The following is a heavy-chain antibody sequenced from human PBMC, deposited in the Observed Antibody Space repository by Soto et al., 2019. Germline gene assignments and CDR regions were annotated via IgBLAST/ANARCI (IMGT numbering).Heavy chain of an antibody. J-gene: IGHJ4*01. V-gene: IGHV1-46*03. CDR2: INPSGGST. D-gene: IGHD2-8*01. CDR3: ARDLEYCTNGVSTINVVSYY. Sequence: TGYYRYFMRQAPGQGLEWMGIINPSGGSTSYAQKFQGRVTMTRDTSTSTVYMELSSLRSEDTAVYYCARDLEYCTNGVSTINVVSYYWG. CDR1: TGYY.